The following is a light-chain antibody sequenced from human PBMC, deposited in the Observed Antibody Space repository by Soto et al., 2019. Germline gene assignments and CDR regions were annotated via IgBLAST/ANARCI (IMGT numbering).Light chain of an antibody. CDR3: QHYENLPT. V-gene: IGKV1-33*01. CDR2: DAS. CDR1: QNINNY. Sequence: DIQMIQSPSSLSAPVGGRVTITCQASQNINNYLNWYQQKPGRAPKLLIYDASNLEAGVPSRFRGSGSGTDFTFTISRLQPEDIATYYCQHYENLPTFGQGTRLEIK. J-gene: IGKJ5*01.